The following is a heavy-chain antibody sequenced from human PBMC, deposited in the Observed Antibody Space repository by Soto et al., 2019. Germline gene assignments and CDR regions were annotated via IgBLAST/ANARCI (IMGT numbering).Heavy chain of an antibody. CDR2: ISSNGDST. CDR3: VHPRSTVQIPPT. J-gene: IGHJ5*02. Sequence: RRLSCSASGFTFSMFSMHWVRQAPGKGLEYVSGISSNGDSTYYADSVKGRFTISRDNSKNTPYLQMSSLRAVDTAVYYCVHPRSTVQIPPTWGQGTLVTVSS. CDR1: GFTFSMFS. V-gene: IGHV3-64D*06. D-gene: IGHD4-17*01.